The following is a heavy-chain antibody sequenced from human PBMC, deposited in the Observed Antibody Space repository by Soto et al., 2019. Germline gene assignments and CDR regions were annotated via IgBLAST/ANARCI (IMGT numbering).Heavy chain of an antibody. V-gene: IGHV1-8*01. CDR2: MNPNTGNA. D-gene: IGHD6-19*01. J-gene: IGHJ4*02. CDR1: GYTFTSYD. CDR3: ARVGRGTSGYFDY. Sequence: QVQLVQSGAEVKKPGASVKVSCKASGYTFTSYDIHWVRQAPGQGLEWMGWMNPNTGNAASAQKFQGRVTMTRNTSISTAYMQLSSLRSEDTAVYFGARVGRGTSGYFDYWGQGTLVTVSS.